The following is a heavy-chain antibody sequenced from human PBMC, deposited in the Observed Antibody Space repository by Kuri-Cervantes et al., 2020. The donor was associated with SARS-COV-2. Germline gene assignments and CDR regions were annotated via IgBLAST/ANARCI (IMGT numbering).Heavy chain of an antibody. Sequence: ESLKISCTVSGGSISSSSYYWGWIRQPPGKGLEWIGNIYYSGRTYYSPSLKSRVTISVDTSKNQFSLKLSSVTAADTAVYYCAKPSGNYHDAFDIWGQGPMVTVSS. V-gene: IGHV4-39*01. CDR3: AKPSGNYHDAFDI. CDR1: GGSISSSSYY. D-gene: IGHD1-26*01. CDR2: IYYSGRT. J-gene: IGHJ3*02.